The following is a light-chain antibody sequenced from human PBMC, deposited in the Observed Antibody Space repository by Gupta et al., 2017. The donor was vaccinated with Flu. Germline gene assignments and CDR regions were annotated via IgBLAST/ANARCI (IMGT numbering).Light chain of an antibody. Sequence: EIVLTQSPATLSLSPGERATLSCRASQSISIYLGWYKQKPGQAPSLLIYDASKRDTGIPARFSGSGYGTDFTLTISSREPEDSAVYYCQQRYKSRGITFGGGTKVEL. CDR3: QQRYKSRGIT. CDR2: DAS. CDR1: QSISIY. J-gene: IGKJ4*01. V-gene: IGKV3-11*01.